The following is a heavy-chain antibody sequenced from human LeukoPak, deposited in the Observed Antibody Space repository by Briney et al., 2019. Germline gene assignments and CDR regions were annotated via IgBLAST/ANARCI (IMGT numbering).Heavy chain of an antibody. D-gene: IGHD3-10*01. CDR1: ELTFSDYY. V-gene: IGHV3-11*01. CDR3: ARDRRVHVWFGELSD. CDR2: IRSSGSTI. J-gene: IGHJ4*02. Sequence: PGGSLRLTCAASELTFSDYYMSWIRQAPEQGLELVSFIRSSGSTIYYADSVKGRFTISRDNAKNSLYLQMNSLRAEDTAVYYCARDRRVHVWFGELSDWGQGTLVTVSS.